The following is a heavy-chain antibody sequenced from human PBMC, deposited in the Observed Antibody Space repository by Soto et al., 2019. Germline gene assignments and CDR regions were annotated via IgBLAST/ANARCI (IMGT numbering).Heavy chain of an antibody. J-gene: IGHJ5*02. V-gene: IGHV4-31*03. CDR1: GGSISSGGYY. D-gene: IGHD1-20*01. CDR2: IYYSGST. CDR3: ARVRYNWNWFDP. Sequence: QVQLQESGPGLVKPSQTLSLTCTVSGGSISSGGYYWSWIRQHPGKGLEWIGYIYYSGSTYYNPSLKSRVTITVDTSKNQFSLKLSSGTAADTAVYYCARVRYNWNWFDPWGEGTLVTFSS.